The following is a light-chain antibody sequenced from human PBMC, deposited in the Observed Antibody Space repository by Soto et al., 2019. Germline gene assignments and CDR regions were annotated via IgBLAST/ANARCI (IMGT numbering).Light chain of an antibody. CDR2: DVT. V-gene: IGLV2-14*01. Sequence: QSALTQPASVSGSPGQSITISCTGTSSEVGAYNFVSWYQQHPGKAPKLMIYDVTNRPSGVSNRFSGSKSGNTASLTISGLQTDDETDYYCSSYTSSNTYVFGTGTKVTVL. J-gene: IGLJ1*01. CDR3: SSYTSSNTYV. CDR1: SSEVGAYNF.